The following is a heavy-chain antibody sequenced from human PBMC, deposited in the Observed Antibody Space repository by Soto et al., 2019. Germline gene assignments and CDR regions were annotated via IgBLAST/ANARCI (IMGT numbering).Heavy chain of an antibody. D-gene: IGHD5-18*01. J-gene: IGHJ5*02. CDR2: ISYSGTT. CDR1: GDSISSINNY. V-gene: IGHV4-30-4*01. CDR3: ARGRGYSYGLDP. Sequence: SETLSLTCTVSGDSISSINNYWSWIRQPPGEGLEWIGFISYSGTTSYSPSLKSRVAISLDTSKNQFSLSLNFLTAADTAVYYCARGRGYSYGLDPWGQGSLVTVSS.